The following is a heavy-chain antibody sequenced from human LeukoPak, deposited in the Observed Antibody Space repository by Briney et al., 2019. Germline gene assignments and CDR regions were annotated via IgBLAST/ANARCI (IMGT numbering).Heavy chain of an antibody. V-gene: IGHV3-48*04. CDR2: ISSSSSTI. CDR1: GFTFSSYS. Sequence: GGSLRLSCAASGFTFSSYSMNWVRQAPGKGLEWVSYISSSSSTIYYADSVKGRFTISRDNAKNSLYLQMNSLRAEDTAVYYCAREPFYSNYHPTPFDYWGQGTLVTVSS. D-gene: IGHD4-11*01. J-gene: IGHJ4*02. CDR3: AREPFYSNYHPTPFDY.